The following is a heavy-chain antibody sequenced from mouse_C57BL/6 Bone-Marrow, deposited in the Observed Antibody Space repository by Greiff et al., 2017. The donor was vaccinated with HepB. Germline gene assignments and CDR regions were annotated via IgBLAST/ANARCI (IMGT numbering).Heavy chain of an antibody. Sequence: VQLKQSGPGLVKPSQSLSLTCSVTGYSITSGYYWNWIRQFPGNKLEWMGYISYDGSNNYNPSLKNRISITRDTSKNQFFLKLNSVTTEDTATYYCARVNYYGSSYDYFDYWGQGTTLTVSS. CDR3: ARVNYYGSSYDYFDY. D-gene: IGHD1-1*01. CDR1: GYSITSGYY. V-gene: IGHV3-6*01. J-gene: IGHJ2*01. CDR2: ISYDGSN.